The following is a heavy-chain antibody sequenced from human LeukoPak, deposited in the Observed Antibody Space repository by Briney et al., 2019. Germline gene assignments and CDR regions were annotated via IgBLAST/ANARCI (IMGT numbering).Heavy chain of an antibody. CDR3: ARERGVVDYYMDV. V-gene: IGHV3-53*01. Sequence: GGSLRLSCAASGFTVSSNYMSWVRQAPGKGLEWASVIYSGGSTYYADSVKGRFTISRDNSDNTLYLQMNSLRAEDTAVYYCARERGVVDYYMDVWGKGTTVTISS. J-gene: IGHJ6*03. CDR2: IYSGGST. CDR1: GFTVSSNY. D-gene: IGHD3-3*01.